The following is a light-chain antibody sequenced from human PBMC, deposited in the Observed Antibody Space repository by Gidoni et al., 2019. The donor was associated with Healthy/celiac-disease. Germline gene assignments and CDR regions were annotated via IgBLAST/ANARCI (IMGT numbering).Light chain of an antibody. Sequence: DIVLTQSPGTLSLSQGERATLSCRASQSVSSYLAWYQQKPGQAPRLLIYTASNRATGIPDRFSGSGSGTDFTLTISRLEPEDFAVYYCQQYLSFWTFGQGTKVEIK. CDR3: QQYLSFWT. CDR1: QSVSSY. CDR2: TAS. J-gene: IGKJ1*01. V-gene: IGKV3-20*01.